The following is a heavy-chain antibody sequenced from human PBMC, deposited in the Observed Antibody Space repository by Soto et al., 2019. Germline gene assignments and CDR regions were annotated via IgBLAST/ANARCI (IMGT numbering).Heavy chain of an antibody. J-gene: IGHJ4*02. CDR1: GFTFSSYS. CDR2: IRSSSSTI. Sequence: EVQLVESGGGLVQPGGSLRLSCAASGFTFSSYSMNWVRQAPGKGLEWVSYIRSSSSTIYYAESVKGRFTISKDNAKNSLYLQMNSMRAEDTAVYYCARDSGLPDIVATITFDYWGQGALVTVSS. D-gene: IGHD5-12*01. CDR3: ARDSGLPDIVATITFDY. V-gene: IGHV3-48*01.